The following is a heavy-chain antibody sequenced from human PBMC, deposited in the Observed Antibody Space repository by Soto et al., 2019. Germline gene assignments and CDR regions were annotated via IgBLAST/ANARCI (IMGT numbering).Heavy chain of an antibody. CDR2: LYFNGGT. CDR3: ARGISKYSSWYEPHTWFDA. Sequence: QVQLQESGPGLVKPSQTLSLTCTVSGGPINSPDYYWTWIRQSPGKGLEWIGYLYFNGGTQYNPSLRTPVIMSLDTSKKHFSLKMRSVTAADTAVYYCARGISKYSSWYEPHTWFDAWGPGVLVTVSS. V-gene: IGHV4-30-4*01. D-gene: IGHD6-13*01. J-gene: IGHJ5*02. CDR1: GGPINSPDYY.